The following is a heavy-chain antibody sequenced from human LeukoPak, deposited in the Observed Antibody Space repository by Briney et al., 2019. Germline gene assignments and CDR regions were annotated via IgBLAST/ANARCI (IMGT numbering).Heavy chain of an antibody. CDR1: GYTFTGYY. D-gene: IGHD6-13*01. V-gene: IGHV1-2*02. CDR2: INPNSGGT. Sequence: GASVKVSCTASGYTFTGYYMHWVRQAPGQGLEWMGWINPNSGGTNYAQKFQGRVTMTRDTSISTAYMELSRLRSDDTAVYYCARASSSSWYHYYYYYYMDVWGKGTTVTISS. CDR3: ARASSSSWYHYYYYYYMDV. J-gene: IGHJ6*03.